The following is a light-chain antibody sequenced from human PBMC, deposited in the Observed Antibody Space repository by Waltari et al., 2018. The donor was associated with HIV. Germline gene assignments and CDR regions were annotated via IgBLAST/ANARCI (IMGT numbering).Light chain of an antibody. Sequence: SYVLTQPPSISVAPGKTAKLTCGGNNIGNRDVHWYKQKAGQAPILVIYDDDDRPSGIPERFSGSNSENTATLTINRIEVGDEADYYCQVWDSGSDHVFGSGTTVTVL. CDR2: DDD. V-gene: IGLV3-21*01. CDR3: QVWDSGSDHV. J-gene: IGLJ1*01. CDR1: NIGNRD.